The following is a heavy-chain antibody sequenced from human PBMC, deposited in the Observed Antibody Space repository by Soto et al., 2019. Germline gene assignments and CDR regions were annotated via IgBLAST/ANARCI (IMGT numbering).Heavy chain of an antibody. CDR3: ARDSLYCGSSRCYEKVFDC. CDR1: GFIFRSYT. Sequence: PGGSLRLSCAASGFIFRSYTMSWVRQAPGKGLQWVSAISGSGDGTYYADSVKGRFTISRDNSKNTVYLLMNSLRAEDTAVYYCARDSLYCGSSRCYEKVFDCWGQGSLVTVSS. J-gene: IGHJ4*02. D-gene: IGHD2-2*01. V-gene: IGHV3-23*01. CDR2: ISGSGDGT.